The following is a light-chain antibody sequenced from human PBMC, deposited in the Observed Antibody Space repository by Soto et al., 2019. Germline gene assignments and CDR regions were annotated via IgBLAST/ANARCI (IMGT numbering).Light chain of an antibody. J-gene: IGKJ1*01. CDR2: GAS. CDR3: QQYGSPPPT. CDR1: QSVSSNF. Sequence: EIVLTQSPGTLSLSPGERATLSCRASQSVSSNFLAWYQQKPGQAPRLLIYGASSRATGIPDRFSGSGSGTDFTLTISRLEPEDFAVHYCQQYGSPPPTFGQGTKVEIK. V-gene: IGKV3-20*01.